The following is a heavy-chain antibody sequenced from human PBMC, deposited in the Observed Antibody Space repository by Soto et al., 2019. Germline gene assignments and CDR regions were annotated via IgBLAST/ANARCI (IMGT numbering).Heavy chain of an antibody. CDR2: IIPIFGTA. D-gene: IGHD2-21*01. CDR3: ARRLIAPPNWSDP. J-gene: IGHJ5*02. Sequence: SVKVSCKASGGTFSSYAISWVRQAPGQGLEWMGGIIPIFGTANYAQKLQGRVTMTTDTSTSTAYMELRSLRSDDTAVYYCARRLIAPPNWSDPWGQGTLVTVSS. CDR1: GGTFSSYA. V-gene: IGHV1-69*05.